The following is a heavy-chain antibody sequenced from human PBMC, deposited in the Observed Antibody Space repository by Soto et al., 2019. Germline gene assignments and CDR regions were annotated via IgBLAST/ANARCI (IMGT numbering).Heavy chain of an antibody. Sequence: EAHLLESGGGLVQPGGSLRLSCAASGFTFSDYAMSWVRQAPRKGLEWVSGISSSGGSTNYADSVKGRFTISRDNSKNTLYLQMNSLRVEDTAVYYCAKDLGRNGLGATMNDWGQGTLVTVSS. D-gene: IGHD1-26*01. CDR1: GFTFSDYA. CDR3: AKDLGRNGLGATMND. V-gene: IGHV3-23*01. CDR2: ISSSGGST. J-gene: IGHJ4*02.